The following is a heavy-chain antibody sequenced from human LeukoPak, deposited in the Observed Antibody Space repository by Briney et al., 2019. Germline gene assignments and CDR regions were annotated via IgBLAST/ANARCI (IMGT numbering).Heavy chain of an antibody. D-gene: IGHD3-9*01. CDR2: IIPDSGGT. CDR1: GYTLTEYY. V-gene: IGHV1-2*02. J-gene: IGHJ4*02. Sequence: GASVKVSCKASGYTLTEYYIHWVRQAPGQGLEWMGFIIPDSGGTTYQQNFQGRVTMTRDTSISTAYMELSRLRSDDTAVYYCARDHGDDILTEFDYWGQGTLVTVSS. CDR3: ARDHGDDILTEFDY.